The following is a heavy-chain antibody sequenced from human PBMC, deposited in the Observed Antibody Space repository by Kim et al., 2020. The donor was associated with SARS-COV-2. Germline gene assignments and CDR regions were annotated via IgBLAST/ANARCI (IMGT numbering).Heavy chain of an antibody. V-gene: IGHV3-33*06. CDR3: AKERYGYLTYFDY. J-gene: IGHJ4*02. Sequence: YADSVKGRFTISRDNSKNTLYLQMNSLRAEETAVYYCAKERYGYLTYFDYWGQGTLVTVSS. D-gene: IGHD5-18*01.